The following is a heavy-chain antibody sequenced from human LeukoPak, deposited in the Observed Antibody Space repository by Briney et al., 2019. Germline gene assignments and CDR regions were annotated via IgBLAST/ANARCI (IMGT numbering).Heavy chain of an antibody. J-gene: IGHJ4*02. CDR3: AKVGIQLWLRSPYFDY. D-gene: IGHD5-18*01. CDR2: ISGDGGST. CDR1: GFTFRSYW. V-gene: IGHV3-43*02. Sequence: PGGSLRLSCAASGFTFRSYWMSWVRQAPGKGLEWVSLISGDGGSTYYADSVKGRFTISRDNSKNSLYLQMNSLRTEDTALYYCAKVGIQLWLRSPYFDYWGQGTLVTVSS.